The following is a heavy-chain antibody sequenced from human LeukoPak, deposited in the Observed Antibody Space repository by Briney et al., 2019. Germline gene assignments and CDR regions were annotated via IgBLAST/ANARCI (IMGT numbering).Heavy chain of an antibody. CDR1: GFTFSSYW. J-gene: IGHJ3*02. CDR2: IKQDGSEK. V-gene: IGHV3-7*01. CDR3: ARIGIRGFWSGLDAFDI. Sequence: PGGSLRLSCAASGFTFSSYWMSWVRQAPGKGLEWVANIKQDGSEKYYVDSVKGRFTISRDNAKNSLYLQMNSPRAEDTAVYYCARIGIRGFWSGLDAFDIWGQGTMVTVSS. D-gene: IGHD3-3*01.